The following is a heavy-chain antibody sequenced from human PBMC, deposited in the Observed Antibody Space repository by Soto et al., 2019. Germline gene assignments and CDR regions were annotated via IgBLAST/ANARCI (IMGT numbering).Heavy chain of an antibody. CDR2: IYHRGST. Sequence: SETLSLTCAVSGGSISSSNWWSWVRQPPGKGLEWIGEIYHRGSTNYNPSLKSRVTISVDKSKNQFSLKLCSVTAAATAVYYCARERWQLASKNSRGMDVWGQGTTVTVSS. CDR1: GGSISSSNW. J-gene: IGHJ6*02. D-gene: IGHD6-6*01. CDR3: ARERWQLASKNSRGMDV. V-gene: IGHV4-4*02.